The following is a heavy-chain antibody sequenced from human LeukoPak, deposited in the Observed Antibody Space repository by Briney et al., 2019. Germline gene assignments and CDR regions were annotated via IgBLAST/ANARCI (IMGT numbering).Heavy chain of an antibody. CDR2: ISGSGGST. J-gene: IGHJ6*03. D-gene: IGHD3-10*01. CDR1: GFTFSSYA. V-gene: IGHV3-23*01. CDR3: ARAGRPGYYYYYMDV. Sequence: GGSLRLSCAASGFTFSSYAMSWVRQAPGKGLEWVSAISGSGGSTYYADSVKGRFTISRDNSKNTLYLQMNSLRAEDTAVYYCARAGRPGYYYYYMDVWGKGTTVTVSS.